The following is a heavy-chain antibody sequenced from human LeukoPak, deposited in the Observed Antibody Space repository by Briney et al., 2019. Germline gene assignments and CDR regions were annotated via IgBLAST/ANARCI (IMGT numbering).Heavy chain of an antibody. CDR1: GGSISSYY. V-gene: IGHV4-4*07. J-gene: IGHJ6*02. Sequence: SETLSLTCTVSGGSISSYYWSWIRQPAGKGLEWIGRVYTSGSTDYNPSLKSRVTMSVDTSKNQFSLKLSSVTAADTAVYYCASLAMDYYGSGSYLLTSPRYGMDVWGQGTTATVSS. CDR3: ASLAMDYYGSGSYLLTSPRYGMDV. CDR2: VYTSGST. D-gene: IGHD3-10*01.